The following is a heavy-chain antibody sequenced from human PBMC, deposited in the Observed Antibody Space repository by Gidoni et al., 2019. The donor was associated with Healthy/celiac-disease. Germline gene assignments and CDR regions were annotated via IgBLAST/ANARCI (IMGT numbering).Heavy chain of an antibody. Sequence: QVQLVESGGGVVPPGRSRRLSCAASGFTFSSYGMHWVRQAPGKGLEWVAVIWYDGSNKYYADSVKGRFTISRDNSKNTLYLKMNSLRAEDTAVYYCAREDSGSSSFDYWGQGTLVTVSS. CDR1: GFTFSSYG. J-gene: IGHJ4*02. V-gene: IGHV3-33*01. CDR2: IWYDGSNK. CDR3: AREDSGSSSFDY. D-gene: IGHD1-26*01.